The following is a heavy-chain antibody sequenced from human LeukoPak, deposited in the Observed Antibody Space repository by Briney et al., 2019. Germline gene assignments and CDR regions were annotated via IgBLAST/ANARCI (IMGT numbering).Heavy chain of an antibody. D-gene: IGHD5-24*01. CDR3: ASQIVDGYNLPEVY. V-gene: IGHV5-51*01. CDR2: IYPGDSDT. J-gene: IGHJ4*02. CDR1: GYSFSTYW. Sequence: GESLKISCKTSGYSFSTYWLGWVRQMPGKGLEWMGVIYPGDSDTRYSPSFQGQVTISADKSISTAYLQWSSLKASDTAMYYCASQIVDGYNLPEVYWGQGTLVTVSS.